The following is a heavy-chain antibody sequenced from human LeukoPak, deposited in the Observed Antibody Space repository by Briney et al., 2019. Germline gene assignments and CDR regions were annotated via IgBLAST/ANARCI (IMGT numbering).Heavy chain of an antibody. CDR1: GGSISSYY. V-gene: IGHV4-59*12. CDR2: IYYSGST. Sequence: SETLSLTCTVSGGSISSYYWSWIRQPPGKGLEWIGYIYYSGSTNYNPSLKSRVTISVDTSKNQFSLRLSSVTAADTAVYYCARGRGDSSGYYRFDYWGQGTLVTVSS. D-gene: IGHD3-22*01. J-gene: IGHJ4*02. CDR3: ARGRGDSSGYYRFDY.